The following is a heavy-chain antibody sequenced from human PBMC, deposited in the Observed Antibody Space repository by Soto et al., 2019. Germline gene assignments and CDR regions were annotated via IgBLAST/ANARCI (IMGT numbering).Heavy chain of an antibody. D-gene: IGHD1-26*01. V-gene: IGHV4-39*01. CDR2: IYYSGST. CDR3: ATQGVGGSYVYTFDP. J-gene: IGHJ5*02. CDR1: GGSITSSSYY. Sequence: QLHLRESGPGLVEPSETLSLTCTVSGGSITSSSYYWGWIRQPPGKGLEWIGSIYYSGSTYYNPSLKSRVTISVDTSKNQVSLKLSSVTAADTAVYYCATQGVGGSYVYTFDPWGQGTLVTVSS.